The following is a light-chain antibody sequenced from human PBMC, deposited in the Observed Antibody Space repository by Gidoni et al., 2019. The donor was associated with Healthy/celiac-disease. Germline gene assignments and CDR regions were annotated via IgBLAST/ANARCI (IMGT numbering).Light chain of an antibody. CDR1: SSDVGGYNY. V-gene: IGLV2-14*01. J-gene: IGLJ2*01. Sequence: QSALTQPASVSGSPGQSITISSTGTSSDVGGYNYVSWYQQHPGKAPKLKIYEVSNRPSGVSNRFSGSKSGNTASLTISGLQAEDEADYYCSSYTSSSTHVVFGGGTKLTVL. CDR2: EVS. CDR3: SSYTSSSTHVV.